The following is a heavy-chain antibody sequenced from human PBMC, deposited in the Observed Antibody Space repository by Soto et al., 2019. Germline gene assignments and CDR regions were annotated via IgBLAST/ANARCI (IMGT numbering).Heavy chain of an antibody. Sequence: SETLSLPCTVSGDSIRSIKYYWGWIRQPPGEGLEWVGFISYSGTTSYSPSLKSRFSISLDTSKNQFSLSLNFVTAADTAVYYCARGRGYSYGLDPWGQGSLVPV. CDR1: GDSIRSIKYY. D-gene: IGHD5-18*01. CDR2: ISYSGTT. J-gene: IGHJ5*02. V-gene: IGHV4-30-4*01. CDR3: ARGRGYSYGLDP.